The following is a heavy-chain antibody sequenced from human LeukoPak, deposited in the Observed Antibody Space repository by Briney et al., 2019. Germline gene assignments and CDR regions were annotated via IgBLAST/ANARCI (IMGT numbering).Heavy chain of an antibody. CDR1: GFTFSNYV. Sequence: GGSLRLSCAASGFTFSNYVMSWVRQAPGKGLEWVANIKQDGSEKYYVDSVKGRFTISRDNAKNSLYLQMNSLRAEDTAVYYCARDLGDYGRLYYYYGMDVWGQGTTVTVSS. CDR3: ARDLGDYGRLYYYYGMDV. V-gene: IGHV3-7*01. CDR2: IKQDGSEK. D-gene: IGHD4-17*01. J-gene: IGHJ6*02.